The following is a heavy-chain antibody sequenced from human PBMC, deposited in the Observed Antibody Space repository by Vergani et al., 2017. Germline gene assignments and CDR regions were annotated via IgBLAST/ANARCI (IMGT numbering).Heavy chain of an antibody. CDR1: GGTFSSYA. CDR3: ARETITLYYFDY. J-gene: IGHJ4*02. Sequence: QVQLVQSGAEVKKPGSSVKVSCKASGGTFSSYAISWVRQAPGQGLEWMGIINPSGGSTSYAQKFQGRVTMTRDTSTSTVYMELSSLRSEDTAVYYCARETITLYYFDYWGQGTLVTVSS. V-gene: IGHV1-46*01. CDR2: INPSGGST. D-gene: IGHD5-12*01.